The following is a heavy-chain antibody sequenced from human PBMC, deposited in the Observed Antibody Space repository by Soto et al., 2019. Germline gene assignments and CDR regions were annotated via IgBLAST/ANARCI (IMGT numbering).Heavy chain of an antibody. V-gene: IGHV4-34*01. CDR2: INHSGST. Sequence: PSEALSLTCDVYGGSFSRYYWNWIRQPPGKGLEWLVEINHSGSTNYNPSLESRVTISLDTSKTQFSLKLTSVTAADTAVYYCERGEGRLAGTWFHXWGQGTLVTVSX. CDR3: ERGEGRLAGTWFHX. J-gene: IGHJ5*02. D-gene: IGHD3-3*02. CDR1: GGSFSRYY.